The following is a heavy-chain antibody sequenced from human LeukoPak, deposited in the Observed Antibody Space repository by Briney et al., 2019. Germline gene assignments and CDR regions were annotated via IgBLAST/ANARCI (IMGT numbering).Heavy chain of an antibody. D-gene: IGHD1-14*01. Sequence: GGSLRLSCETSGFTFNNYAMSWTRQAPGKGPELVSYISPSGSSIFYVDSVKGRFTISRDNAKNSLYLQMNSLRAEDTAVYYCTRGHHGLEYWGQGTLVTVSS. CDR1: GFTFNNYA. J-gene: IGHJ4*02. V-gene: IGHV3-11*01. CDR2: ISPSGSSI. CDR3: TRGHHGLEY.